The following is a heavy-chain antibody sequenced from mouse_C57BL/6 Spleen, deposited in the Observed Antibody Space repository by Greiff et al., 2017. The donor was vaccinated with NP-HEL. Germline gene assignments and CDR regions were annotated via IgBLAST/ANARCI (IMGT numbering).Heavy chain of an antibody. CDR1: GFSLTSYG. D-gene: IGHD2-3*01. V-gene: IGHV2-5*01. CDR3: AKNHDGHYGDYYAMDY. CDR2: IWRGGST. J-gene: IGHJ4*01. Sequence: QVQLKESGPGLVQPSQSLSITCTVSGFSLTSYGVHWVRQSPGKGLEWLGVIWRGGSTDYNAAFMSRLSITKDNSKSQVFFKMNSLQADDTAIYYCAKNHDGHYGDYYAMDYWGQGTSVTVSS.